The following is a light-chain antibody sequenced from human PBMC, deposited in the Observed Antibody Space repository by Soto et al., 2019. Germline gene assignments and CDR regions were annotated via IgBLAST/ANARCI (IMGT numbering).Light chain of an antibody. V-gene: IGLV2-14*03. J-gene: IGLJ3*02. Sequence: QSALTQPASVSGSPGQSITISCTGNSSDVGAYNYVSWYQQHPGKAPKLMIYEVSNRPSGVSNRFSGSKSANTASLTISGLQAGDEVDYYCSSYTSSSTWLFGGGTKLTVL. CDR3: SSYTSSSTWL. CDR1: SSDVGAYNY. CDR2: EVS.